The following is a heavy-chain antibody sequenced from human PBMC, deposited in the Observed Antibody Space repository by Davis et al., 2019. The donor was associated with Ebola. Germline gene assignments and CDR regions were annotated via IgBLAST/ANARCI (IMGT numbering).Heavy chain of an antibody. Sequence: PGGSLRLSCAASGFTFSSYAMHWVRQAPGKGLEWVAVISYDGSNKYYADSVKGRFTISRDNSKNTLYLQMNSLRAEDTAVYYCARPPPGDIVVVVAAKTKPKSDWYFDLWGRGTLVTVSS. CDR2: ISYDGSNK. CDR3: ARPPPGDIVVVVAAKTKPKSDWYFDL. J-gene: IGHJ2*01. D-gene: IGHD2-15*01. V-gene: IGHV3-30-3*01. CDR1: GFTFSSYA.